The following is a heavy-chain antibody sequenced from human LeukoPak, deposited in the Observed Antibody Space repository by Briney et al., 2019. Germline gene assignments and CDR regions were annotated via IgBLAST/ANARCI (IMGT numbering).Heavy chain of an antibody. J-gene: IGHJ4*02. CDR3: ARAPIAALVGFDY. D-gene: IGHD6-6*01. CDR1: GGSFSGYY. Sequence: PSETLSLTCAVYGGSFSGYYWSWIRQPPGKGLGWIGEINHSGSTNYNPSLKSRVTISVDTSKNQFSLKLSSVTAADTAVYYCARAPIAALVGFDYWGQGTLVTVSS. CDR2: INHSGST. V-gene: IGHV4-34*01.